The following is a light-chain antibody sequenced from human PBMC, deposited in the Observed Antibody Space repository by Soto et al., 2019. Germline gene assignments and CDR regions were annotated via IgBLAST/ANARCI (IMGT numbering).Light chain of an antibody. CDR1: QSVSSTY. V-gene: IGKV3-20*01. J-gene: IGKJ4*01. CDR2: GAS. Sequence: EIVLTQSPGTLSLSPGERATLSCRASQSVSSTYLAWYQQKPGQAPRLLIYGASSRATGIPDRFSGSGSGTDFTLTISRLETEDFAVSYCQHYGSLVLTFGGGTKVEIK. CDR3: QHYGSLVLT.